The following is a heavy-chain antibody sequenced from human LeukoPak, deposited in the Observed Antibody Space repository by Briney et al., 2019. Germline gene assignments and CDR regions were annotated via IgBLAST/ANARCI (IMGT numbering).Heavy chain of an antibody. CDR1: GGTFSSYA. V-gene: IGHV1-69*13. Sequence: GASVKVSCKASGGTFSSYAISWVRQAPGQGLEWMGGIIPIFGTANYAQKFQGRVTITADESTSTAYMELSSLRSEDTAVYYCARALTMVRGDSNNWFDPWGQGTLVTVSS. J-gene: IGHJ5*02. CDR2: IIPIFGTA. CDR3: ARALTMVRGDSNNWFDP. D-gene: IGHD3-10*01.